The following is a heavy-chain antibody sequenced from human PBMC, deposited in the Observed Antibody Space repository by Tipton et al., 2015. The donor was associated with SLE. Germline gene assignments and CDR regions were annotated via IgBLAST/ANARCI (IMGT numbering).Heavy chain of an antibody. Sequence: GSLRLSCVASGFTFSSYTMTWVRQAPGKGLEWVSSISRSGIDIYYADSVKGRFTISRENSKNTLYLQMNSLRAEDTAKYFCARDFSGGGLDNWGQGTMVTVSS. CDR3: ARDFSGGGLDN. CDR1: GFTFSSYT. V-gene: IGHV3-23*01. D-gene: IGHD6-19*01. J-gene: IGHJ4*02. CDR2: ISRSGIDI.